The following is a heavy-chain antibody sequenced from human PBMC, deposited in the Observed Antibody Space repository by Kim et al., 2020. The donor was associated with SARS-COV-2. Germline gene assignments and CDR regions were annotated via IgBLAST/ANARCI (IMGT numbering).Heavy chain of an antibody. Sequence: SVKVSCKASGGTFSSSGISWVRQAPGQGLEWLGGIIPIFGTANYAQKFPGRVTITADESTGTAYMELSSLRSEDTAVYYCARERGYTNGYYLYYFDYWGQGTLVTGSS. V-gene: IGHV1-69*13. CDR1: GGTFSSSG. J-gene: IGHJ4*02. D-gene: IGHD3-22*01. CDR2: IIPIFGTA. CDR3: ARERGYTNGYYLYYFDY.